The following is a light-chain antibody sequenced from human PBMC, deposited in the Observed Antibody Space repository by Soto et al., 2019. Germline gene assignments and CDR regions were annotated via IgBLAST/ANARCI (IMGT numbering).Light chain of an antibody. V-gene: IGLV7-46*01. CDR1: TGTVTSSHY. J-gene: IGLJ1*01. CDR3: LLLYSGNRRV. CDR2: DTN. Sequence: QTVVTQEPSLTVSPGETDTLTYGSSTGTVTSSHYPYWFQQRPGQAPTTLIYDTNNKYSWTPDRFSGSLLGGKAALTLSGAQPEDEGDYYCLLLYSGNRRVFGTGTKLTVL.